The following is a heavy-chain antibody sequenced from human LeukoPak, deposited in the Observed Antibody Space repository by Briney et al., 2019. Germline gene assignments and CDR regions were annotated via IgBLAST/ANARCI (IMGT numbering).Heavy chain of an antibody. Sequence: PGGSLRLSCAASGFTFSSYGMSWVRQAPGKGLEWVSAISGSGGSTYYADSVKGRFTISRDNSKNTLYLQMNSLRAEDTAVYYCAKWYLIAAAGTVWFDPWGQGTLVTVSS. J-gene: IGHJ5*02. V-gene: IGHV3-23*01. D-gene: IGHD6-13*01. CDR3: AKWYLIAAAGTVWFDP. CDR1: GFTFSSYG. CDR2: ISGSGGST.